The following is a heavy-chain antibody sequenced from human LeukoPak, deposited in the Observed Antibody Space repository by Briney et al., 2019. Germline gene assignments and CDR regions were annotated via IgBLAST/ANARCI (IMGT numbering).Heavy chain of an antibody. D-gene: IGHD4-17*01. Sequence: SVKVSCKTSGYPFSNYDINWVRQATGQGLEWMGWINPHSGKTGYAQKFQGRVTMTTDTSASTAYMELSSLRSEDTAVYYCARLSSHYGDYKVDPWGQGTLVTVSS. V-gene: IGHV1-8*01. CDR2: INPHSGKT. J-gene: IGHJ5*02. CDR3: ARLSSHYGDYKVDP. CDR1: GYPFSNYD.